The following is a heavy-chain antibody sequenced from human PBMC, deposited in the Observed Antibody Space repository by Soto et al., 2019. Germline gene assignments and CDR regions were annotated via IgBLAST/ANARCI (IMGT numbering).Heavy chain of an antibody. CDR3: VRHAQWIIRAY. CDR2: IYYSGNT. J-gene: IGHJ4*02. CDR1: SASLSSSTYY. D-gene: IGHD5-12*01. V-gene: IGHV4-39*01. Sequence: SETLSLTCSVSSASLSSSTYYWSWIRQPPGRGPEWIGSIYYSGNTYYKPSLKSRVSISIDTSRNQFSLKLTSVTAADTGVYYCVRHAQWIIRAYWGQGSLVTVSS.